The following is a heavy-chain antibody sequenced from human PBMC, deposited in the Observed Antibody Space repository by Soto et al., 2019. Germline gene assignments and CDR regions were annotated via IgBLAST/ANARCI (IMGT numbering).Heavy chain of an antibody. CDR2: INHSGST. V-gene: IGHV4-34*01. CDR1: GGSFSGYY. D-gene: IGHD3-10*01. Sequence: SETLSLTCAVYGGSFSGYYWSWIRQPPGKGLEWIGEINHSGSTNYNPSLKSRVTISVDTSKNQFSLKLSSVTAADTAVYYCARGGLMVRARTEIFDYWGQGTLVTVSS. CDR3: ARGGLMVRARTEIFDY. J-gene: IGHJ4*02.